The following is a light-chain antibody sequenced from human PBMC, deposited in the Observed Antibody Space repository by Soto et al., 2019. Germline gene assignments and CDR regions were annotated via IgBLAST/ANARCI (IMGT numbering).Light chain of an antibody. J-gene: IGKJ1*01. CDR3: QKYNSDPWT. CDR1: QGISSY. V-gene: IGKV1-8*01. Sequence: AIRITQSPSSFSASTGDRVTITCRASQGISSYLAWYQQKPGKAPKLLIYAASTLQSGVPSRFSGSGSGTDFTLTISSLQPEDVETYYCQKYNSDPWTFGQGTKVDIK. CDR2: AAS.